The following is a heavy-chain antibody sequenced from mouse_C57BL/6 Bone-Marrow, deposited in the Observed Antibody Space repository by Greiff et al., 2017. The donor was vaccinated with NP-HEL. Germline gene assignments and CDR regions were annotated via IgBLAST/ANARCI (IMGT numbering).Heavy chain of an antibody. V-gene: IGHV5-9-1*02. J-gene: IGHJ1*03. CDR1: GFTFSSYA. CDR2: ISSGGDYI. CDR3: TRDRVITTVVANWYFDV. D-gene: IGHD1-1*01. Sequence: EVQRVESGEGLVKPGGSLKLSCAASGFTFSSYAMSWVRQTPEKRLEWVAYISSGGDYIYYADTVKGRFTISRDNARNTLYLQMSSLKSEDTAMYYCTRDRVITTVVANWYFDVWGTGTTVTVSS.